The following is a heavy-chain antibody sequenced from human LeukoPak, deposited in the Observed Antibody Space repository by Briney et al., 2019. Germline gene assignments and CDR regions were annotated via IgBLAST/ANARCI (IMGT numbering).Heavy chain of an antibody. CDR3: TRIFGYYYSYMDV. J-gene: IGHJ6*03. D-gene: IGHD3-16*01. CDR2: IRTEDYDGAT. V-gene: IGHV3-49*04. CDR1: GFTFGDYA. Sequence: PGGSLRLSCAASGFTFGDYAMSWVRQAPGKGLEWVGFIRTEDYDGATDYGASVKGRFTISRDDSKNIAYLQMNSLNTEDTGIYLCTRIFGYYYSYMDVWGKGTTVIVSS.